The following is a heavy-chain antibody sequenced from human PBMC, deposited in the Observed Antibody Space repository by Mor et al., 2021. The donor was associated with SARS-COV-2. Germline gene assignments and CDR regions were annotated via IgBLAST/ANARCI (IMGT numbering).Heavy chain of an antibody. Sequence: WVSSISSSSSYIYYADSVKGRFTISRDNAKNSLYLQMNSLRAEDTAVYYCARSRFQSGYYYYYMDVWGKGTT. CDR2: ISSSSSYI. J-gene: IGHJ6*03. CDR3: ARSRFQSGYYYYYMDV. V-gene: IGHV3-21*01. D-gene: IGHD3-3*01.